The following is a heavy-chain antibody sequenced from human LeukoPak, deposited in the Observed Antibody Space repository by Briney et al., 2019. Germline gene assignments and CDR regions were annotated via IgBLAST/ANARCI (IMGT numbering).Heavy chain of an antibody. Sequence: GGSLRLSCAASGFTFSSYGMHWVRQAPGKGLEWVAVISYDGSNKYYADSVKGRFTISRDNSKNTLYLQMNSLGAEDTAVYYCAKAGIAAADAFDIWGQGTMVTVSS. CDR2: ISYDGSNK. V-gene: IGHV3-30*18. D-gene: IGHD2-15*01. CDR1: GFTFSSYG. CDR3: AKAGIAAADAFDI. J-gene: IGHJ3*02.